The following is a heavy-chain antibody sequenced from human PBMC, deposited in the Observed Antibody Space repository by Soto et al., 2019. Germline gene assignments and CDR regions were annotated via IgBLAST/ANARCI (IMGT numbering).Heavy chain of an antibody. CDR1: GFPFSSYR. Sequence: GGSLRLSCAASGFPFSSYRIHWVRQVPGKGLEWVASFSSSSSYIYYADSVKGRVTISRENANNSLFLHMNSLRSEDTAVYYCARNFTTITGGVRYYYNGTDVGGQGTTVTVSS. D-gene: IGHD7-27*01. J-gene: IGHJ6*01. V-gene: IGHV3-21*04. CDR2: FSSSSSYI. CDR3: ARNFTTITGGVRYYYNGTDV.